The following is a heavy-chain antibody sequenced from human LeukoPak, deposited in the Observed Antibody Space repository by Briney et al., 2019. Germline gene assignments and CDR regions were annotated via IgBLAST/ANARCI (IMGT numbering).Heavy chain of an antibody. D-gene: IGHD3-3*01. CDR3: ARRDFWSGYFDY. V-gene: IGHV4-59*08. CDR2: IYHSGST. J-gene: IGHJ4*02. CDR1: GGSISSYY. Sequence: SETLSLTCTVSGGSISSYYWTWIRQPPGKGLEWIGYIYHSGSTNYDPSLKSRVTISVDTSKNQFSLKLSSVTAADTAVYYCARRDFWSGYFDYWGQGTLVTVSS.